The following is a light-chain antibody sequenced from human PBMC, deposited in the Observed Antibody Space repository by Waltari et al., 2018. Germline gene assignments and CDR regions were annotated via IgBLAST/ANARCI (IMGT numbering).Light chain of an antibody. CDR2: KAS. V-gene: IGKV1-5*03. Sequence: DIQMSQSPSTLSASVGARVTITCRASQSISSWLDWYQQKPGKAPKILIYKASSLESGVPSRFSGSGSGTEFTLTISSLQPDDFATYYCQQYNSYSYTFGQGTKLEIK. CDR1: QSISSW. CDR3: QQYNSYSYT. J-gene: IGKJ2*01.